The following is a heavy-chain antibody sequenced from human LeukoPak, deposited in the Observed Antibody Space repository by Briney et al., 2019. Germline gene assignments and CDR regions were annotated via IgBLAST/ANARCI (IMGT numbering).Heavy chain of an antibody. CDR3: ARTYYYDSSVLIDY. V-gene: IGHV4-59*01. D-gene: IGHD3-22*01. CDR1: GGSISSYY. J-gene: IGHJ4*02. CDR2: IYYSGST. Sequence: PSETLSLTCAVSGGSISSYYWSWIRQPPGKGLEWIGYIYYSGSTNYNPSLKSRVTISVDTSKNQFSLKLSSVTAADTAVYYCARTYYYDSSVLIDYWGQGTLVTVSS.